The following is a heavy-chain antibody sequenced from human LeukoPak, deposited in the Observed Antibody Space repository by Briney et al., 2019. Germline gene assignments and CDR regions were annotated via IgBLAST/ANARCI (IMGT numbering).Heavy chain of an antibody. CDR3: ASRIAAAGNNWFDP. D-gene: IGHD6-13*01. J-gene: IGHJ5*02. V-gene: IGHV4-30-2*01. CDR1: GFTFDDYA. CDR2: IYHSGST. Sequence: LRLSCAASGFTFDDYAMHWVRQAPGKGLEWIGYIYHSGSTYYNPSLKSRVTISVDRSKNQFSLKLSSVTAADTAVYYCASRIAAAGNNWFDPWGQGTLVTVSS.